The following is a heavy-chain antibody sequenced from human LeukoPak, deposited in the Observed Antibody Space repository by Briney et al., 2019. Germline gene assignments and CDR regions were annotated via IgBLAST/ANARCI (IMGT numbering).Heavy chain of an antibody. D-gene: IGHD1-26*01. J-gene: IGHJ4*02. CDR3: AKFKSGTGFDY. CDR1: GASITTTSFS. CDR2: ISSSDEE. V-gene: IGHV4-39*01. Sequence: PSETLSLTCVVSGASITTTSFSWAWIRQPPGQDLEWIATISSSDEEYYNPSLMSRVTISLDTSKNRFSLEVTSVTAADTGLFYCAKFKSGTGFDYWGQGILVIVSS.